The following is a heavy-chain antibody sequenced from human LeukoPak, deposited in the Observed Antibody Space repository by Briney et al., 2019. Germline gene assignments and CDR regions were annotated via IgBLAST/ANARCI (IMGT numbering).Heavy chain of an antibody. J-gene: IGHJ4*02. D-gene: IGHD4-17*01. CDR1: GYTFTGYY. CDR3: ARSPDYGDPFDY. V-gene: IGHV1-2*02. Sequence: ASVKVSCKASGYTFTGYYMHWVRQAPGLGLEWMGWINPNSGGTNYAQKFQGRVTMTRDTSISTAYMELSRLRSDDTAVYYCARSPDYGDPFDYWGQGTLVTVSS. CDR2: INPNSGGT.